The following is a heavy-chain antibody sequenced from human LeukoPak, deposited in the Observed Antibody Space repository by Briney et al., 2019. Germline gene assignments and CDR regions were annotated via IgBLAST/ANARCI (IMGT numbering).Heavy chain of an antibody. V-gene: IGHV1-69*06. CDR1: GGTFSSYA. Sequence: SVKASCKASGGTFSSYAISWVRQAPGQGLEWMGGIIPIFGTANYAQKFQGRVTITADKSTSTAYMELSSLRSEDTAVYYCARGCSYGYPLDYWGQGTLVTVSS. CDR2: IIPIFGTA. CDR3: ARGCSYGYPLDY. D-gene: IGHD5-18*01. J-gene: IGHJ4*02.